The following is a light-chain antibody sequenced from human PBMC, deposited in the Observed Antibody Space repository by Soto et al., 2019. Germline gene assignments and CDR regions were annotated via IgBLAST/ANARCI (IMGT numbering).Light chain of an antibody. CDR3: QQYARSPWT. V-gene: IGKV3-20*01. Sequence: EVVLTQSPGTLSLSPGEAATLSCRASQTVSSGYLAWYQQRSGQAPRLLIYGSSSRASDVPDRFSGSGSGTEFNLTISSLEPEDFAVYFCQQYARSPWTFGQGTKL. CDR2: GSS. CDR1: QTVSSGY. J-gene: IGKJ1*01.